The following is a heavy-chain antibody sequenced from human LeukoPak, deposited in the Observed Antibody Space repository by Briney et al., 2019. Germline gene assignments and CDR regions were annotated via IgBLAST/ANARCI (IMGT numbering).Heavy chain of an antibody. CDR1: GGTFSSYA. Sequence: SVKVSCKASGGTFSSYAISWVRQAPAQGLEWMGGMIPIFGTANCAQKFQGRVTITADESTSTAYMELSSLRSEDTAVYYCARGSGVQLVPSYYYYMDVWGKGTTVTVSS. V-gene: IGHV1-69*01. J-gene: IGHJ6*03. CDR3: ARGSGVQLVPSYYYYMDV. CDR2: MIPIFGTA. D-gene: IGHD6-6*01.